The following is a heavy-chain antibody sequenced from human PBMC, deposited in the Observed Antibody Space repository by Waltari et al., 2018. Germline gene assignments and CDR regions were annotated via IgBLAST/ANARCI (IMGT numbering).Heavy chain of an antibody. CDR2: ISGSGGST. Sequence: EVQLLESGGGLVQPGGSLRLSCAASGFPFSSYAMSWVRTAPGKGLECVSAISGSGGSTYYADSVKGRFTISRDNSKNTLYLQMNSLRAEDTAVYYCAKDPFSYHRAEYFQHWGQGTLVTVSS. CDR1: GFPFSSYA. CDR3: AKDPFSYHRAEYFQH. D-gene: IGHD2-2*01. V-gene: IGHV3-23*01. J-gene: IGHJ1*01.